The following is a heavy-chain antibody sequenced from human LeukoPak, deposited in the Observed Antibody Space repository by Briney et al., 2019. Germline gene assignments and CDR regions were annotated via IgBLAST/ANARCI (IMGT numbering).Heavy chain of an antibody. Sequence: PGGSLRLSCAASGFTFSSYAMSWVRQAPGKGLEWVSTISGGSTYYTDSVKGRFTIARDNSKNTVYLQMNTLRAEDTAVYYCAKVPGSYYVDFDYWGQGTLVTVSS. CDR1: GFTFSSYA. V-gene: IGHV3-23*01. D-gene: IGHD3-10*01. CDR3: AKVPGSYYVDFDY. J-gene: IGHJ4*02. CDR2: ISGGST.